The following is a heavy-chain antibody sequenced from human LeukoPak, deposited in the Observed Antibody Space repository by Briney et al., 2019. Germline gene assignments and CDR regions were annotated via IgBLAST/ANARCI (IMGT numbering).Heavy chain of an antibody. Sequence: RGESLKISCKGSGYTFTNYWIGWLRQLPGRGLEWMGIIYPGDSDPRYSPSFQRQVPISAGKSMSTAYLQWSSLEASDTAMYYCARRSGTYFGTTGYLYFFDYWVQGTLVTVSS. CDR2: IYPGDSDP. J-gene: IGHJ4*02. CDR3: ARRSGTYFGTTGYLYFFDY. CDR1: GYTFTNYW. D-gene: IGHD3-22*01. V-gene: IGHV5-51*01.